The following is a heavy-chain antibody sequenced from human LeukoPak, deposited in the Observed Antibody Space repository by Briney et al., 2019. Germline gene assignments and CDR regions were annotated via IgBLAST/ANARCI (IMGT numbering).Heavy chain of an antibody. CDR1: GFTSTSHA. V-gene: IGHV3-23*01. J-gene: IGHJ4*02. CDR3: AKDRSDRSGYYYFDY. Sequence: RGSLRLSCAASGFTSTSHAMSWVRQAPGGGLGWVSAISGSGGSTHYADSVNGRFTISRDNSKNTLYLQMNSLRAEDTAVYYCAKDRSDRSGYYYFDYWGQGTLVTVSS. CDR2: ISGSGGST. D-gene: IGHD3-22*01.